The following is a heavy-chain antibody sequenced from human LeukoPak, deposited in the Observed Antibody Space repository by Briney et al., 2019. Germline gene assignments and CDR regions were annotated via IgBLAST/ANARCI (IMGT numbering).Heavy chain of an antibody. CDR2: FYNSGSI. D-gene: IGHD5-18*01. CDR3: ARDFSYGSAVYGMDV. J-gene: IGHJ6*02. CDR1: GASISSYN. Sequence: SETLSLTCTVPGASISSYNWSWLRQPAGKGLEWIGRFYNSGSINYNPSLKSRVTMSVDTFMRQLSLRLTSVTAADTAVYFCARDFSYGSAVYGMDVWGQGTTVTVSS. V-gene: IGHV4-4*07.